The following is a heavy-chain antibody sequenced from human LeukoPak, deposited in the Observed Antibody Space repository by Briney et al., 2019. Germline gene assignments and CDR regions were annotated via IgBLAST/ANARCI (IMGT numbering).Heavy chain of an antibody. J-gene: IGHJ4*02. CDR1: GGSISSGSYY. V-gene: IGHV4-61*02. D-gene: IGHD3-10*01. Sequence: PSQTLSLTCTVSGGSISSGSYYWSWIRQPAGKGLAWIGRIYTSGSTNYNPSLKSRVTISVDTSKNQFSLKLSSVTAADTAVYYCARRRGSGSAYYFDYWGQGTLVTVSS. CDR2: IYTSGST. CDR3: ARRRGSGSAYYFDY.